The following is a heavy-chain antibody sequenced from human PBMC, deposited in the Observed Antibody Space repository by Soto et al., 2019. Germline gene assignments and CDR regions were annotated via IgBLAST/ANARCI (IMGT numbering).Heavy chain of an antibody. Sequence: QVQLVQSGAEVKKPRASVKVSCKPSGYTFTSYGITWVRQAPGQGLEWMGWISAYNGNTNYAQKLQGRVTMTTDTPTSTAYMELRSLRSDDTAVYYCARVQWMLVSSSSDYYYYGMDVWGQGTTVTVSS. V-gene: IGHV1-18*01. D-gene: IGHD6-6*01. CDR3: ARVQWMLVSSSSDYYYYGMDV. CDR1: GYTFTSYG. J-gene: IGHJ6*02. CDR2: ISAYNGNT.